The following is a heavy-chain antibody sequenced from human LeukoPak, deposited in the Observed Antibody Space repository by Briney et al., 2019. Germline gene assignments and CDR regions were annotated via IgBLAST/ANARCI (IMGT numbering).Heavy chain of an antibody. V-gene: IGHV3-23*01. CDR2: ISGSGGST. Sequence: GGSLRLSCAASDFTVSGNYMNWVRQAPGKGLEWVSAISGSGGSTYYADSVKGRFTISRDNAKNSLYLQMNSLRAEDTAVYYCARSRQGYYFDLWGRGTLVTVSS. CDR1: DFTVSGNY. J-gene: IGHJ2*01. D-gene: IGHD5-12*01. CDR3: ARSRQGYYFDL.